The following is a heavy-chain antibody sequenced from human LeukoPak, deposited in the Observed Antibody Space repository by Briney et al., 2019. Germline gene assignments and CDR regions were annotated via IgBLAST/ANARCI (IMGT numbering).Heavy chain of an antibody. Sequence: PGGSLSLSCAACGFTFSSYAMSWVRQAPGKGLEWVSAISGSGGSTYYADSVKGRFTISRDNSKNTLYLQMNSLRAEDTAVYYCAKDLTTSPYYFDYWGQGTLFTVSS. CDR1: GFTFSSYA. V-gene: IGHV3-23*01. J-gene: IGHJ4*02. CDR2: ISGSGGST. D-gene: IGHD1-14*01. CDR3: AKDLTTSPYYFDY.